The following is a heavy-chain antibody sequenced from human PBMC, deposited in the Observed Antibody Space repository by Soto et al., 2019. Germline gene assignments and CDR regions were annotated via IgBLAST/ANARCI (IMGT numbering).Heavy chain of an antibody. V-gene: IGHV1-69*12. CDR2: IIPMSGTT. CDR1: GGAFTSYS. CDR3: ARDNTGLDY. Sequence: QVHLVQSGAEVKKPGSSVKVSFKASGGAFTSYSFHWVRQAPGQGLEWMGGIIPMSGTTNYALKFQGRVTMTADVPTNTAYIELSSLRSEDNAIYYCARDNTGLDYWGQGTLVTVSS. J-gene: IGHJ4*02. D-gene: IGHD1-1*01.